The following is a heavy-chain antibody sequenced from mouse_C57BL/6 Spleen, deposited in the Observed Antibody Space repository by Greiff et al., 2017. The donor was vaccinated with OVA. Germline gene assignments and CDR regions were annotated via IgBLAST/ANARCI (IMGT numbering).Heavy chain of an antibody. D-gene: IGHD3-3*01. V-gene: IGHV1-80*01. J-gene: IGHJ2*01. CDR2: IYPGDGDT. CDR1: GYEFSSYW. Sequence: QVHVKPSGAELVKPGASVKISCKASGYEFSSYWMNWVKQRPGKGLEWIGQIYPGDGDTNYNGKFKGKATMTADKSSSTAYMQLSSLTSEDSAVYFCAREEGRRYFDYWGQGTTLTVSS. CDR3: AREEGRRYFDY.